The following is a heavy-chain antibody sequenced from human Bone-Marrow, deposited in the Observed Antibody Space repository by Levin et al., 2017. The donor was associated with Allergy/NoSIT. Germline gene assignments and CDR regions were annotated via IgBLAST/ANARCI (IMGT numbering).Heavy chain of an antibody. CDR3: ARDRRQWLGDVYYYYGMDV. CDR2: IYYRGST. J-gene: IGHJ6*02. V-gene: IGHV4-59*01. Sequence: SETLSLTCAVSGGSISGYYWSWIRQPPGKGLEWIGYIYYRGSTDYNPSLKSRVTISVDTSKNQFSLKLSSVTAADPAVYYCARDRRQWLGDVYYYYGMDVWGQGTTVTVSS. CDR1: GGSISGYY. D-gene: IGHD6-19*01.